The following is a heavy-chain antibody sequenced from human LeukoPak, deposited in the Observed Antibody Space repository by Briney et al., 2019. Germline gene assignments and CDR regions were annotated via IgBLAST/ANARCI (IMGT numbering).Heavy chain of an antibody. Sequence: PGGSLRLSCAASGLTLSSSWMRWGRQAPGKGLEWVANIKQDGSEKYYVDSVKGRFTISRDNAKNSLYLQMNSLRAEDTCVDYCARKGLLGGSYTFDYWGQGTLVTVSS. J-gene: IGHJ4*02. CDR2: IKQDGSEK. V-gene: IGHV3-7*01. D-gene: IGHD1-26*01. CDR1: GLTLSSSW. CDR3: ARKGLLGGSYTFDY.